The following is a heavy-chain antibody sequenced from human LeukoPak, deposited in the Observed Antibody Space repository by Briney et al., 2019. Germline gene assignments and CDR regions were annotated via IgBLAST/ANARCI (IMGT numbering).Heavy chain of an antibody. CDR3: ARGGTDDYGNFDY. CDR1: GFTFDDYG. CDR2: INWNGGST. Sequence: PGGSLRLSCAASGFTFDDYGMSWVRQAPGKGLEWVSGINWNGGSTGYADSVKGRFTISRDNAKNSLYLQMNSLRDEDTAVYYCARGGTDDYGNFDYWGQGTLVTVSS. D-gene: IGHD4-17*01. J-gene: IGHJ4*02. V-gene: IGHV3-20*04.